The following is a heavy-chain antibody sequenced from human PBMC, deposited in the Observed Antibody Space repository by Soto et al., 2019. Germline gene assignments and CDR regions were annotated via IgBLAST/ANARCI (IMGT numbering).Heavy chain of an antibody. V-gene: IGHV3-23*01. D-gene: IGHD3-10*01. Sequence: EVQLLESGGSLVQPGGPLRLSCAASGFIFSSYVMSWVRQAPGKGLEWVSGISGSGLSTYYADSVRGRFTISRDNSKNTLYLQMNSLRAEDTAVYYCAFGDQGDFILLYFDYWGQGTLVTVSS. CDR1: GFIFSSYV. J-gene: IGHJ4*02. CDR3: AFGDQGDFILLYFDY. CDR2: ISGSGLST.